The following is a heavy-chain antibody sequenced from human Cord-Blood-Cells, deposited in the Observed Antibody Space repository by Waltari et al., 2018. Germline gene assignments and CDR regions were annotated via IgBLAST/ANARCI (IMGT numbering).Heavy chain of an antibody. J-gene: IGHJ5*02. CDR2: INPNSGGT. Sequence: QVQLVQSGAEVKKPGASVKVSCKASGYPFTGYYIHWVRQAPGQGLAWMGWINPNSGGTNDAQKFQGWVTMTRDTSISTAYMELSRLRSDDTAVYYCARAAAADNWFDPWGQGTLVTVSS. CDR3: ARAAAADNWFDP. CDR1: GYPFTGYY. V-gene: IGHV1-2*04. D-gene: IGHD6-13*01.